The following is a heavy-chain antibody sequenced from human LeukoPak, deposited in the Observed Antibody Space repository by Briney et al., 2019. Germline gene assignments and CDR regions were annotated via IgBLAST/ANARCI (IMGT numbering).Heavy chain of an antibody. J-gene: IGHJ4*02. Sequence: PGGSLRLSCAASGFSFSSYSMNWVRQAPVKWLEWVSSRDSSSTEIFYADSVKGRFTISRVNSKNSMDLQMNNLRDEDTAIYYCTKAGVVGAKAGFDNWGQGTLVTVSS. CDR1: GFSFSSYS. V-gene: IGHV3-21*01. CDR2: RDSSSTEI. D-gene: IGHD1-26*01. CDR3: TKAGVVGAKAGFDN.